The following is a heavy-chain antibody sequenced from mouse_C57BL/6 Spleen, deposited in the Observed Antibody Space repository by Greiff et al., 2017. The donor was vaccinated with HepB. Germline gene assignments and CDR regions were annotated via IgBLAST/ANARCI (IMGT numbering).Heavy chain of an antibody. Sequence: QVQLKQSGAELVKPGASVKMSCKASGYTFTSYWITWVKQRPGQGLEWIGDIYPGSGSTNYNEKFKSKATLTVDTSSSTAYMQLSSLTSEDSAVYYCARASSGYWFAYWGQGTLVTVSA. V-gene: IGHV1-55*01. CDR1: GYTFTSYW. CDR3: ARASSGYWFAY. CDR2: IYPGSGST. D-gene: IGHD3-2*02. J-gene: IGHJ3*01.